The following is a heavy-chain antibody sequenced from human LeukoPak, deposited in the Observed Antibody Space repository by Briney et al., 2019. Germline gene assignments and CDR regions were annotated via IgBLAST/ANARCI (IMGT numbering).Heavy chain of an antibody. J-gene: IGHJ4*02. CDR3: AKTIKLKYSNYCDY. D-gene: IGHD6-6*01. V-gene: IGHV3-13*01. CDR1: GFTFSSHD. CDR2: IGTAGNT. Sequence: GGSLRLSCAASGFTFSSHDMHWVRQPTGKGLEWVSVIGTAGNTYYADSVKGRFTISRDTSKNTLFLQMDSLRAEDTAVYYCAKTIKLKYSNYCDYWGQGTLVTVSS.